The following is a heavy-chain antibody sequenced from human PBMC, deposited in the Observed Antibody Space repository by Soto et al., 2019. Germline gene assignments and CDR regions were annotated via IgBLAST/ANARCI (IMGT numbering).Heavy chain of an antibody. Sequence: GESLKISCKGSGYSFTSYWIGWVRQMPGKGLEWMGIIYPGDSGTRYSPSFQGQVTISADKSISTAYLQWSSLKASDTAMYYCARRSHSSSSHFDYWGQGTLVTVSS. CDR1: GYSFTSYW. D-gene: IGHD6-6*01. CDR2: IYPGDSGT. J-gene: IGHJ4*02. CDR3: ARRSHSSSSHFDY. V-gene: IGHV5-51*01.